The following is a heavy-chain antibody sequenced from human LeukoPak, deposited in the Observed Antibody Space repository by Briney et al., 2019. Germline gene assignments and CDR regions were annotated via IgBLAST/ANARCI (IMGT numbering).Heavy chain of an antibody. D-gene: IGHD1-20*01. CDR2: IYHSGST. CDR3: ANGRVVEYNWNQGWFDP. CDR1: GYSITSGYY. V-gene: IGHV4-38-2*02. Sequence: SETLSLTCSVSGYSITSGYYWGWIRQPPGKGLEWIGTIYHSGSTNYNPSLKSRVTISVDTSKNQFSLKLSSVTAADTAVYYCANGRVVEYNWNQGWFDPWGQGTLVTVSS. J-gene: IGHJ5*02.